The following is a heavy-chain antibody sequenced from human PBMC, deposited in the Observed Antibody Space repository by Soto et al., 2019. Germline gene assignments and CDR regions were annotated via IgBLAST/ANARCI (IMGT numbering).Heavy chain of an antibody. CDR3: TTDSAAEYYYYYGMDV. Sequence: GGSLRLSCAASGFTFSNAWMSWVRQAPGKGLEWVGRIKSKTDGGTTDYAAPVKGRFTISRDDSKNTLYLQMNSLKTEDTAVYYCTTDSAAEYYYYYGMDVWGQGTTVTV. V-gene: IGHV3-15*01. J-gene: IGHJ6*02. CDR1: GFTFSNAW. D-gene: IGHD6-13*01. CDR2: IKSKTDGGTT.